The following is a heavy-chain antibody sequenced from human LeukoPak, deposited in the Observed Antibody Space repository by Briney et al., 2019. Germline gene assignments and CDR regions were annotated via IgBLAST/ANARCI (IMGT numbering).Heavy chain of an antibody. V-gene: IGHV4-34*01. CDR1: GGSFSGYY. J-gene: IGHJ5*02. CDR2: INHSGST. CDR3: ARGVVPAASEEKNWFDP. Sequence: SETLSLTCAVYGGSFSGYYWSWIRQPPGKGLEWIGEINHSGSTNYNPSLKSRVAISVDTSKNQFSLKLSSVTAADTAVYYCARGVVPAASEEKNWFDPWGQGTLVTVSS. D-gene: IGHD2-2*01.